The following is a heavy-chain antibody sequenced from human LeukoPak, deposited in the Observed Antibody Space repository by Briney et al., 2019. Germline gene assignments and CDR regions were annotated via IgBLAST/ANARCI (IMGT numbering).Heavy chain of an antibody. CDR3: ARGEFRRYSYDYFYGMDV. CDR2: IGTAGDP. J-gene: IGHJ6*02. CDR1: GFTFSSYD. D-gene: IGHD5-18*01. Sequence: PGGSLRLSCAASGFTFSSYDMHWVRQVTGEGLEWVSAIGTAGDPYYPGSVKGRFSISRENAKNSLCLQMNSLRVGDTAVYYCARGEFRRYSYDYFYGMDVWGRGTTVTVSS. V-gene: IGHV3-13*05.